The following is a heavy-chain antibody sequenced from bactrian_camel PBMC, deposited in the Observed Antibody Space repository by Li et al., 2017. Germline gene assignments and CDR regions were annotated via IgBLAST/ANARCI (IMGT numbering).Heavy chain of an antibody. Sequence: HVQLVESGGGSVQAGGSLRLSCVATGDTHSSNCMDSDGRPVHLNAVKGRFTISRDNAKNTVYLQLKSLKSEDMAMYYCAKPRDLGLGSFAYWGQGTQVTVS. D-gene: IGHD5*01. CDR2: MDSDGRP. CDR3: AKPRDLGLGSFAY. J-gene: IGHJ4*01. CDR1: GDTHSS. V-gene: IGHV3S9*01.